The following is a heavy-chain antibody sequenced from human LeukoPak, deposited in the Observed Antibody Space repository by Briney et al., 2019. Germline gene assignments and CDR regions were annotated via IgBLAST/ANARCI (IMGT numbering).Heavy chain of an antibody. D-gene: IGHD2/OR15-2a*01. CDR1: GFTFSSYA. Sequence: GGSLRLSCAASGFTFSSYAMHWVRQAPGKGLEWVAVISYDGSNKYYADSVKGRFTIPRDNSKNTLYLQMNSLRAEDTAVYYCASNSKEYWGQGTLVTVSS. CDR2: ISYDGSNK. CDR3: ASNSKEY. V-gene: IGHV3-30*04. J-gene: IGHJ4*02.